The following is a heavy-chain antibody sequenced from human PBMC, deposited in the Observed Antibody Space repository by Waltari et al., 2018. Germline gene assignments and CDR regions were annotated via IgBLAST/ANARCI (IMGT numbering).Heavy chain of an antibody. CDR1: GGSISSYY. V-gene: IGHV4-59*01. CDR3: ARGVVTATSVTYNWFDP. D-gene: IGHD2-21*02. J-gene: IGHJ5*02. CDR2: IYYSGST. Sequence: QVQLQESGPGLVKPSETLSLTCTVSGGSISSYYWSWILPPPGKGLEWIGYIYYSGSTNYNPSLKSRVTISVDTSKNQFSLKLSSVTAADTAVYYCARGVVTATSVTYNWFDPWGQGTLVTVSS.